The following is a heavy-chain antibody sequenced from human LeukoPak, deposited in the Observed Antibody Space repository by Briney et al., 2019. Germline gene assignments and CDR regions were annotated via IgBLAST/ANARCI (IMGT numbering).Heavy chain of an antibody. CDR2: IKQDGSEK. J-gene: IGHJ6*03. D-gene: IGHD6-19*01. Sequence: PGGSLRLSCAASGFTFSSYWMSCVRQAPGKGLEWVANIKQDGSEKYYVDSVKGRFTISRDNAKNSLYLQMNSLRAEDTAVYYGARDSGWPYYYYYYMDVWGKGTTVTVSS. CDR3: ARDSGWPYYYYYYMDV. V-gene: IGHV3-7*01. CDR1: GFTFSSYW.